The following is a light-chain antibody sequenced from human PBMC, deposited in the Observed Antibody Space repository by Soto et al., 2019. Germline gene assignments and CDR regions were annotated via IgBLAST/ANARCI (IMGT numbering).Light chain of an antibody. Sequence: QSVLTQPPSASGTPGQRVTISCSGSSSNTGSNYVYWYQQLPGTDPKLLIDTNNQRPSGVPDRFSGSKSGTSASLSISGRRSEAVASYYCAAWDDRLSGRVVGGGTKLTVL. V-gene: IGLV1-47*01. CDR1: SSNTGSNY. CDR2: TNN. CDR3: AAWDDRLSGRV. J-gene: IGLJ2*01.